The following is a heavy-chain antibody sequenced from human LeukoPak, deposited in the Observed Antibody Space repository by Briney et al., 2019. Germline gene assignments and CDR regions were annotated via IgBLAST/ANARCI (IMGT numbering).Heavy chain of an antibody. D-gene: IGHD3-22*01. CDR3: ARNFPDYYDSSGYYSSTFDY. CDR2: IRSSGSTI. J-gene: IGHJ4*02. Sequence: GGSLRLSCAASGFTFSDYYMSWIRQAPGKGLEWVSYIRSSGSTIYYADSVKGRFTISRDNAKNSLYLQMNSLRAEDTAVYYCARNFPDYYDSSGYYSSTFDYWGQGTLVTVSS. CDR1: GFTFSDYY. V-gene: IGHV3-11*04.